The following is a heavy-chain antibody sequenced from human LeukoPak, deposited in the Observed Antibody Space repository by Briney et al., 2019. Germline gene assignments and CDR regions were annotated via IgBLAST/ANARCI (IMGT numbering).Heavy chain of an antibody. CDR2: ISSSGSTI. CDR1: GFTFSSYE. Sequence: PGGSLRLSCAASGFTFSSYEMNWVRQAPGKGLEWVSYISSSGSTIYYADSVKGRFTISRDNAKNSLYLQMNSLRAEDTAVYYCARNTPSVEMATISFFDHWGQGTLVTVSS. J-gene: IGHJ4*02. D-gene: IGHD5-24*01. V-gene: IGHV3-48*03. CDR3: ARNTPSVEMATISFFDH.